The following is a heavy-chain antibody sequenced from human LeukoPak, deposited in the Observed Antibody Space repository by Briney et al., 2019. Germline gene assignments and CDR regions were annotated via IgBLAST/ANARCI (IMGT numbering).Heavy chain of an antibody. J-gene: IGHJ4*02. D-gene: IGHD5-18*01. CDR1: GDSINTKSYY. V-gene: IGHV4-39*01. Sequence: ASETLSLTCTVSGDSINTKSYYWGWIRQPPGKGLEWIGSIYYSGNTYYNPSLKSRVTLSIGTSKNQFSLRLSSVTAADTAVYYCARHSYGTFDYWGQGTLVTVSS. CDR3: ARHSYGTFDY. CDR2: IYYSGNT.